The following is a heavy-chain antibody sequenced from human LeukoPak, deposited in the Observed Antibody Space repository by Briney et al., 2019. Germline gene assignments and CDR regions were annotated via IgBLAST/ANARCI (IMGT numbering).Heavy chain of an antibody. CDR1: GGSFSGYY. V-gene: IGHV4-34*01. CDR2: INHSGST. D-gene: IGHD3-22*01. CDR3: ARMVMYYYDSSGQNGYDY. J-gene: IGHJ4*02. Sequence: SETLSLTCAVYGGSFSGYYWSWIRQPPGKGLEWIGEINHSGSTNYNPSLKSRVTISVDTSKNQFSLKLSSVTAADTAVYYCARMVMYYYDSSGQNGYDYWGQGTLVTVSS.